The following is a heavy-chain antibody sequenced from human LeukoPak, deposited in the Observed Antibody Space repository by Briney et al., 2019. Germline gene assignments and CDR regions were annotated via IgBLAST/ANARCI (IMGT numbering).Heavy chain of an antibody. D-gene: IGHD3-9*01. CDR3: ARARYSDVLTGYYGDAYFDY. CDR2: IYYNRST. J-gene: IGHJ4*02. CDR1: GGSISSYY. V-gene: IGHV4-59*07. Sequence: SDTLSLTRTVSGGSISSYYWSWIREPPGKRLEWLGYIYYNRSTKYNPSLKSRVTISVDTSKNQFSLKLSSVTAAAADVYYCARARYSDVLTGYYGDAYFDYWGQGTLVTVSS.